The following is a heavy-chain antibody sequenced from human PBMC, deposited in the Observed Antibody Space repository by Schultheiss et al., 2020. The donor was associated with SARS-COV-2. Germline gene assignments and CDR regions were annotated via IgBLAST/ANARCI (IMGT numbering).Heavy chain of an antibody. D-gene: IGHD5-12*01. J-gene: IGHJ3*02. CDR3: ARDHVGYSGYDYLFAFDI. V-gene: IGHV3-30-3*01. Sequence: GGSLRLSCAASGFTFSSYAMHWVRQAPGKGLEWVAVISYDGSNKYYADSVKGRFTISRDNSKNTLYLQMNSLRAEDTAVYYCARDHVGYSGYDYLFAFDIWGQGTMVTVSS. CDR2: ISYDGSNK. CDR1: GFTFSSYA.